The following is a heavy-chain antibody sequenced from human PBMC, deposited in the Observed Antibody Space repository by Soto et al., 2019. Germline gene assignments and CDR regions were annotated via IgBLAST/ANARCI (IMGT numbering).Heavy chain of an antibody. J-gene: IGHJ4*02. CDR2: ISGSGGST. V-gene: IGHV3-23*01. CDR1: GFTFSSYA. D-gene: IGHD3-3*01. Sequence: GGSLRLSCAASGFTFSSYAMSWVRQAPGKGLEWVSAISGSGGSTYYADSVKGRFTISRDNSKNTLYLQMNSLRAEDTAVYYCASRPILEWLLSYRPNRQSFFYVYWGQGTLVTVSS. CDR3: ASRPILEWLLSYRPNRQSFFYVY.